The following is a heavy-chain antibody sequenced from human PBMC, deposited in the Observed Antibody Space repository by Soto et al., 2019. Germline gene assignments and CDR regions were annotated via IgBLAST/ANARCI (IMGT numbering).Heavy chain of an antibody. CDR2: ISWNSGSI. Sequence: EVQMVESGGGLVQPGRSLRLSCAASGFTFDDYAMHWVRQAHGKGLEWVSGISWNSGSIGYADSVKGRFTISRDNAKNSLYLQLNSLRAEDTALYYCAKSSHSRSIAAPYFGYWGQGTLVTVSS. V-gene: IGHV3-9*01. J-gene: IGHJ4*02. D-gene: IGHD6-6*01. CDR1: GFTFDDYA. CDR3: AKSSHSRSIAAPYFGY.